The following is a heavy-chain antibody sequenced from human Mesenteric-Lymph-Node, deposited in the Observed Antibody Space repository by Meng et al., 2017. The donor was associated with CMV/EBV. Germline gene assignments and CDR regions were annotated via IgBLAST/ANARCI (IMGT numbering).Heavy chain of an antibody. CDR2: IRNDGNYK. Sequence: GGSLRLSCAASGFTFSSYGMHWVRQAPGKGLEWVAFIRNDGNYKYYADSVKGRFTISRDNSKNTLYLQMNNLRAEDTAVYYCARYSSSPYYYGMDVWGQGTTVTVSS. CDR1: GFTFSSYG. D-gene: IGHD6-6*01. V-gene: IGHV3-30*02. CDR3: ARYSSSPYYYGMDV. J-gene: IGHJ6*02.